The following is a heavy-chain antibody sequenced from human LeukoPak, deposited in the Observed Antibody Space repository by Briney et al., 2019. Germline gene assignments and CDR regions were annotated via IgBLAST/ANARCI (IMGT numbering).Heavy chain of an antibody. CDR3: ATDRREITAADTRFDY. J-gene: IGHJ4*02. CDR1: GYTLTEPS. D-gene: IGHD6-13*01. CDR2: FVGEHGKT. Sequence: ASVKVSCKVSGYTLTEPSMHWARQPPGRGLEWMGGFVGEHGKTIYAQKFQGRVTMTEDTSTDTAYMELTSLRSEDTAVYYCATDRREITAADTRFDYWGQGTLVTVSS. V-gene: IGHV1-24*01.